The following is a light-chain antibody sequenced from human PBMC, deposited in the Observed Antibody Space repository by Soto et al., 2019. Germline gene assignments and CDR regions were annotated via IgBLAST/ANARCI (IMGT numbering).Light chain of an antibody. V-gene: IGLV2-14*01. J-gene: IGLJ1*01. CDR1: SSDVGFYNY. CDR2: EVS. CDR3: SSYTTSSTLV. Sequence: HSVRAQPASVSGSPGQSITISCTGTSSDVGFYNYVSWYQQHPGKAPKLMIYEVSNRPSGVSNRFSGSKSGNTASLTISGLQAEDEADYYCSSYTTSSTLVFGTGTRSPS.